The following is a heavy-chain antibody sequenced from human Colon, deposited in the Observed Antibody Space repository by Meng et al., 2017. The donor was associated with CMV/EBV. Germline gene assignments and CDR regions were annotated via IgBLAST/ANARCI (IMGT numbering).Heavy chain of an antibody. D-gene: IGHD2-2*01. V-gene: IGHV3-7*01. CDR3: VSDYCSSTSCPLGY. Sequence: GGSLRLSCAASGFTFSSYAMSWVRQAPGKGLEWVANIKQDGSEKYYVDSVKGRFTISRDNAKNSLYLQMNSLRAEDTAVYYCVSDYCSSTSCPLGYWGQGTLVTVSS. CDR2: IKQDGSEK. CDR1: GFTFSSYA. J-gene: IGHJ4*02.